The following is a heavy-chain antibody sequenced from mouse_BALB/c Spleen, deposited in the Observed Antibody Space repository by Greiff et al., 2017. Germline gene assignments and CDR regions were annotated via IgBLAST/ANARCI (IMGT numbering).Heavy chain of an antibody. CDR3: TRDLDWALDY. V-gene: IGHV5-6-4*01. Sequence: EVMLVESGGGLVKPGGSLKLSCAASGFTFSSYTMSWVRQTPEKRLEWVATISSGGSYTYYPDSVKGRFTISRDNAKNTLYLQMSSLKSEDTAMYYCTRDLDWALDYWGQGTTLTVSS. D-gene: IGHD4-1*01. J-gene: IGHJ2*01. CDR2: ISSGGSYT. CDR1: GFTFSSYT.